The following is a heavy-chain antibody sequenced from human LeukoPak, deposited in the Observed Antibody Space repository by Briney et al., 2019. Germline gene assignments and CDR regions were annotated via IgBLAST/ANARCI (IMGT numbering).Heavy chain of an antibody. CDR1: GGSISSYY. D-gene: IGHD4-17*01. CDR2: IYSSGST. V-gene: IGHV4-59*12. Sequence: SETLSLTCTVSGGSISSYYWSWIRQPPGKGLEWIGYIYSSGSTNYSPSLKSRVTISVDTSKNQFSLKLSSVTAADTAVYYCARGPDTVTFDYWGQGTLVTVSS. CDR3: ARGPDTVTFDY. J-gene: IGHJ4*02.